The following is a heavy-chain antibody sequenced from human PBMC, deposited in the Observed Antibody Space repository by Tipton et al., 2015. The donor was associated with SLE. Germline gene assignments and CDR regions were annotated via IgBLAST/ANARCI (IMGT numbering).Heavy chain of an antibody. CDR2: FYSGFT. V-gene: IGHV4-61*02. CDR1: GGSFSTGSYS. Sequence: TLSLTCNVSGGSFSTGSYSWNWIRQPAGKGLEWIGRFYSGFTTYNPSLKSRVTISVGTSKNQFSLKLSSVTAADTAVYYCARGGGDFGLKNWGQGTLVTVAS. CDR3: ARGGGDFGLKN. J-gene: IGHJ4*02. D-gene: IGHD3/OR15-3a*01.